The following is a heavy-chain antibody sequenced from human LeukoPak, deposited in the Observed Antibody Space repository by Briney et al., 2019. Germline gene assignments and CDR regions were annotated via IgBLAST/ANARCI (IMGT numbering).Heavy chain of an antibody. V-gene: IGHV3-9*01. J-gene: IGHJ4*02. CDR3: AKDRDSSGWVVGDY. CDR2: ISWNSGSI. Sequence: PGGSLRLSCAASGFTFDDYAMHWVRQAPGKGLEWVSGISWNSGSIGYADSVKGRFTISRDNAKNSLYLQMNSLRAEDTALYYCAKDRDSSGWVVGDYWGQGTLVTVSS. D-gene: IGHD6-19*01. CDR1: GFTFDDYA.